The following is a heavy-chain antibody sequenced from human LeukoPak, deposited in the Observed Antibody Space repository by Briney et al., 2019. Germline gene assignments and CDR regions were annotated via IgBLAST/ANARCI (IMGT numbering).Heavy chain of an antibody. D-gene: IGHD6-19*01. V-gene: IGHV4-34*01. CDR2: INNSGST. CDR3: ARTAAGWFSYQFDY. Sequence: SETLSLTCAVYVGSLSGYYWSWLRQPPGKGREWIGEINNSGSTNYNPSLKSRVTISVDTSKIQFSLKMSSVTAADTAVYYCARTAAGWFSYQFDYWGQGTVVTVTS. CDR1: VGSLSGYY. J-gene: IGHJ4*02.